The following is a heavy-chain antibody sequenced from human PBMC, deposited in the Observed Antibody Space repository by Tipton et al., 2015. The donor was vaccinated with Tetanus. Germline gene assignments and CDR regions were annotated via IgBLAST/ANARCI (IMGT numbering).Heavy chain of an antibody. V-gene: IGHV1-69*01. J-gene: IGHJ3*02. CDR3: ARGRTRDGYNLDAFDI. D-gene: IGHD5-24*01. CDR2: IIPIFGTA. CDR1: GGTFSSYA. Sequence: QSGAEVKKPGSSVKVSRKASGGTFSSYAISWVRQAPGQGLEWMGGIIPIFGTANYAQKFQGRVTITADESTSTAYMELSSLRSEDTAVYYCARGRTRDGYNLDAFDIWGQGTMVTVSS.